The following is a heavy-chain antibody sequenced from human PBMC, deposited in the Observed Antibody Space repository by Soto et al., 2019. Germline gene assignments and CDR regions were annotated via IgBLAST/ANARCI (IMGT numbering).Heavy chain of an antibody. CDR1: GFNFNTFA. J-gene: IGHJ5*02. CDR2: ISSSGGSR. Sequence: GGSLRLSCAASGFNFNTFAMSWIRQAPGKGLEWVSHISSSGGSRDYADSVRGRFTISRDNSKHVLFLQMNSLRADDTATYYCAKDPPSPRAAKWVDDWGKGTLVTVSS. V-gene: IGHV3-23*01. CDR3: AKDPPSPRAAKWVDD.